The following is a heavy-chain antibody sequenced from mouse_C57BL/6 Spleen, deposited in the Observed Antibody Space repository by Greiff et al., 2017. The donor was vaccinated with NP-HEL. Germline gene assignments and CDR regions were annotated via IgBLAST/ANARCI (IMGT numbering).Heavy chain of an antibody. Sequence: QVQLQQPGAELVKPGASVKLSCKASGYTFTSYWMHWVKQRPGQGLEWIGMIHPNSGSTNYNEKFKSKATLTVDKSSSTAYMQLSSLTSEDSAGYYCAREDYDGLRYFDVWGTGTTVTAAS. J-gene: IGHJ1*03. V-gene: IGHV1-64*01. CDR1: GYTFTSYW. CDR3: AREDYDGLRYFDV. D-gene: IGHD2-4*01. CDR2: IHPNSGST.